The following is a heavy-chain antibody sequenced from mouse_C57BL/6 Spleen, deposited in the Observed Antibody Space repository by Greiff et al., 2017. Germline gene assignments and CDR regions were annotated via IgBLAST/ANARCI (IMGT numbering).Heavy chain of an antibody. V-gene: IGHV5-6*01. Sequence: EVQGVESGGDLVKPGGSLKLSCAASGFTFSSYGMSWVRQTPDKRLEWVATISSGGSYTYYPDSVKGRFTISRDNAKNTLYLQMSSLKSEDTAMYYCARTDDYVSMDYWGQGTSGTVSS. CDR1: GFTFSSYG. D-gene: IGHD2-4*01. CDR2: ISSGGSYT. CDR3: ARTDDYVSMDY. J-gene: IGHJ4*01.